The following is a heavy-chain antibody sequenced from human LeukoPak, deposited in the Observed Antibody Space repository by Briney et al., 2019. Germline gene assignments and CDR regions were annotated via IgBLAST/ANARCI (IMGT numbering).Heavy chain of an antibody. CDR3: ARVPTIVLMGGNDY. CDR2: ISAYNGNT. CDR1: GYTFTSYG. Sequence: ASVKVSCKASGYTFTSYGISWVRQAPGQGLEWMGWISAYNGNTNYAQKLQGRVTMTTDTSTSTAYMELRSLRSDDTAVYYCARVPTIVLMGGNDYWGQGTLVTVSS. J-gene: IGHJ4*02. V-gene: IGHV1-18*01. D-gene: IGHD2-8*01.